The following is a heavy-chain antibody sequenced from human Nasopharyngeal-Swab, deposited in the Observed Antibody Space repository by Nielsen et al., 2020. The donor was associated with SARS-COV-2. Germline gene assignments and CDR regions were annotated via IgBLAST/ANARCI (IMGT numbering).Heavy chain of an antibody. V-gene: IGHV3-23*03. CDR1: GFTFSSYA. CDR2: IYNGGSTT. J-gene: IGHJ6*02. Sequence: GAALKISCVASGFTFSSYAMSWGRQAPGKGLEWVSVIYNGGSTTYYADSVKGRFTISRDNSKNTLYLQMNSLRAEDTAVYYCASPYYFGSGFWGQGTTVTVSS. CDR3: ASPYYFGSGF. D-gene: IGHD3-10*01.